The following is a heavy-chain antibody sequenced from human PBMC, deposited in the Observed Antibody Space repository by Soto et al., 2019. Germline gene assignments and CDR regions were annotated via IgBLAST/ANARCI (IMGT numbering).Heavy chain of an antibody. Sequence: EVQLVESGGGLVKPGGSLRLSCAASGFTFSSYNMNWVRQAPGKGLEWVSSISSSSTYIYYVDSVKGRFTISRDNAKNSLYLQMNSLRAEDTAVYYCARETTYDIVPASYGNWFDPWGQGTLVTVSS. D-gene: IGHD3-9*01. CDR3: ARETTYDIVPASYGNWFDP. CDR1: GFTFSSYN. V-gene: IGHV3-21*01. CDR2: ISSSSTYI. J-gene: IGHJ5*02.